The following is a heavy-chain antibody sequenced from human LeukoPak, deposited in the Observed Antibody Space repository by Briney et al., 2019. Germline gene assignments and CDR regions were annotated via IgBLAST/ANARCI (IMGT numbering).Heavy chain of an antibody. Sequence: SETLSLTCTVSGGSISSGSYYWSWIRQPAGKGLEWIGRIYTSGSTNYNPSLKSRVTISVDTSKNQFSLKLSSVTAADTAVYYCARAYGSGSYYTDYWGQGTLVTVSS. V-gene: IGHV4-61*02. CDR1: GGSISSGSYY. CDR2: IYTSGST. J-gene: IGHJ4*02. CDR3: ARAYGSGSYYTDY. D-gene: IGHD3-10*01.